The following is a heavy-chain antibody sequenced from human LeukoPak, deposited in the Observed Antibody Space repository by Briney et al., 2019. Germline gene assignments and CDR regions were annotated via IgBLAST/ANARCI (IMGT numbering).Heavy chain of an antibody. CDR2: ISSSGSTI. Sequence: GGSLRLSCAASGFTFNRYNMNWVRRAPGKGLEWVSYISSSGSTIYYADSVKGRFTISRDNAKNSLYLQMNSPRAEDTAVYYCAELGITMIGGVWGKGTTVTISS. CDR1: GFTFNRYN. J-gene: IGHJ6*04. CDR3: AELGITMIGGV. V-gene: IGHV3-48*03. D-gene: IGHD3-10*02.